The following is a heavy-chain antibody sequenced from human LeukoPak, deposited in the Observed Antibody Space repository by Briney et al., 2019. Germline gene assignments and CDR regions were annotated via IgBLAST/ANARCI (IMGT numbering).Heavy chain of an antibody. CDR3: AGGYGSSWSFDH. CDR1: GVSIKSYY. V-gene: IGHV4-59*01. Sequence: PSETLSLTCSVSGVSIKSYYWNWVRQPPGRGLEWIGYMHHSGSSHYNPFLKSRVSISLDTSKNQFYLRVSSVTAADTAVYYCAGGYGSSWSFDHWGQGTLATVSS. CDR2: MHHSGSS. J-gene: IGHJ4*02. D-gene: IGHD2-2*01.